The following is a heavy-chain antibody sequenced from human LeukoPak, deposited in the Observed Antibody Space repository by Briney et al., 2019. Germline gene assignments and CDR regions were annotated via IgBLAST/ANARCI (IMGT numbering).Heavy chain of an antibody. Sequence: GESLRISCKGSGYRFASYWISWVRQMPGKGLEWMGIIYPGDSDTRYSPSFEGQVTISVDKSISTAYLQWSSLKASDTAMYYCARQTRDGSGSRGYSFDFWGQGTLVAVSS. CDR3: ARQTRDGSGSRGYSFDF. CDR2: IYPGDSDT. J-gene: IGHJ4*02. CDR1: GYRFASYW. V-gene: IGHV5-51*01. D-gene: IGHD3-10*01.